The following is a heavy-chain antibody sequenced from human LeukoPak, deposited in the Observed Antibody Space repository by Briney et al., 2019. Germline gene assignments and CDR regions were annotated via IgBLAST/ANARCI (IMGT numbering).Heavy chain of an antibody. CDR1: GGSISSGGYS. D-gene: IGHD2-2*01. J-gene: IGHJ5*02. Sequence: PSETLSLTCAVSGGSISSGGYSWSWIRQPPGKGLEWIGYIYYSGSTYYNPSLKSRVTISVDTSKNQFSLKLSSVTAADTAVYYCARLRRCSSTSCYAGDNWFDPWGQGTLVTVSS. V-gene: IGHV4-30-4*07. CDR2: IYYSGST. CDR3: ARLRRCSSTSCYAGDNWFDP.